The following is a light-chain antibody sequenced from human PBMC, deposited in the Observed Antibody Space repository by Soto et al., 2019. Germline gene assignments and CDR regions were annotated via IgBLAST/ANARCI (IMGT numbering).Light chain of an antibody. Sequence: SALTHPPSASGSPGQSVTISCTGTSSDVGNYNYVSWYQHHPGKAPKLMIYEVSKRPSGVPDRFSGSKSGNTASLTVSGLQAEDEADYYCSSYAGSLYVFGTGTKVTVL. J-gene: IGLJ1*01. CDR2: EVS. V-gene: IGLV2-8*01. CDR3: SSYAGSLYV. CDR1: SSDVGNYNY.